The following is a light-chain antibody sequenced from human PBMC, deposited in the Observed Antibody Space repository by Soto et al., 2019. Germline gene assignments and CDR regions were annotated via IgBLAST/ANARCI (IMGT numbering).Light chain of an antibody. CDR3: AAWDDSLNGVV. CDR2: SYN. CDR1: SSNIGSNT. V-gene: IGLV1-44*01. Sequence: QPVLTQPPSASGTPGQRVTISCSGSSSNIGSNTVIWYQQLPGTAPKLLIYSYNQRPSGVPDRFCGSKSGTSASLAISGLQSEDEADYYCAAWDDSLNGVVFGGGTKLTVL. J-gene: IGLJ2*01.